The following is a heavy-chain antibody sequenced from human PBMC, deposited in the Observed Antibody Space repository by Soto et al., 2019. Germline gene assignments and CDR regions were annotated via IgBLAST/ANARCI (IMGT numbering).Heavy chain of an antibody. V-gene: IGHV4-59*12. Sequence: SETLSLTCTVSGGSISSSYWSWIRQPPGKGLEWIGYIYHSGSTYYNPSFKSRVTISVDRSKNQFSLKLSSVTAADTAVYYCARGPDRWGQGTLVTVSS. CDR2: IYHSGST. CDR1: GGSISSSY. J-gene: IGHJ5*02. CDR3: ARGPDR.